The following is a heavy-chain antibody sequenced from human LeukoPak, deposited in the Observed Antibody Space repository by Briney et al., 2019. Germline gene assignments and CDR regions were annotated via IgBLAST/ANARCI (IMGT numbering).Heavy chain of an antibody. D-gene: IGHD1-26*01. V-gene: IGHV3-21*01. CDR3: ARGNTVGAPHDY. J-gene: IGHJ4*02. CDR2: ISSSSSYI. CDR1: GFTFSSYS. Sequence: PGGSLRLSCAASGFTFSSYSMNWVRQAPGKGLGWVSSISSSSSYIYYADSVKGRFTISRDNAKNSLYLQMNSLRAEDTAVYYCARGNTVGAPHDYWGQGTLVTVSS.